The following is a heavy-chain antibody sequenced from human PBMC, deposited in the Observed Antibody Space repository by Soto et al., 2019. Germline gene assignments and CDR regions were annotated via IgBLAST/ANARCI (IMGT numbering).Heavy chain of an antibody. CDR1: GGTFSSYA. CDR2: IIPISDTT. CDR3: ARSQGSSTSLEIYYYYCYGMDV. V-gene: IGHV1-69*01. D-gene: IGHD2-2*01. Sequence: QVQLVQSGAEVKKPGASVKVSCKASGGTFSSYAISWVRQAPGQGLEWMGGIIPISDTTNYAQKFQGRVTITADESTSTAYMELSSLRSEDTAVYYCARSQGSSTSLEIYYYYCYGMDVGGQGTTVTVSS. J-gene: IGHJ6*02.